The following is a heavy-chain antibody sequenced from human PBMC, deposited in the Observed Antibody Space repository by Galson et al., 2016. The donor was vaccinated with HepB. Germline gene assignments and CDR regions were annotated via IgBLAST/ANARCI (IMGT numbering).Heavy chain of an antibody. J-gene: IGHJ4*02. Sequence: LSLTCTVSGYSMSGNSFWAWIRQPPGKGLEWIGSIYLRGTTHYKSSLKSRVTISVDTSKDQVYLKVTSVTAADTALYYCARATPSSFGELLVHFDTWGQGSLVTVSS. CDR2: IYLRGTT. CDR3: ARATPSSFGELLVHFDT. CDR1: GYSMSGNSF. D-gene: IGHD3-10*01. V-gene: IGHV4-38-2*02.